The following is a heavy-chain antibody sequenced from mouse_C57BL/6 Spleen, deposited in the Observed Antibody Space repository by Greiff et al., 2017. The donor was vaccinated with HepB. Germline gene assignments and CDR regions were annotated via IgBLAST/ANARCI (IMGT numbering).Heavy chain of an antibody. CDR2: IYPGDGDT. J-gene: IGHJ2*01. D-gene: IGHD3-2*02. CDR3: ARHSSGYY. CDR1: GYAFSSSW. V-gene: IGHV1-82*01. Sequence: QVQLQQSGPELVKPGASVKVSCKASGYAFSSSWMNWVKQRPGKGLEWIGRIYPGDGDTNYNGKFKGKATLTVDKSSSTAYMQLSSLTSEDSAVYYCARHSSGYYWGQGTTLTVSS.